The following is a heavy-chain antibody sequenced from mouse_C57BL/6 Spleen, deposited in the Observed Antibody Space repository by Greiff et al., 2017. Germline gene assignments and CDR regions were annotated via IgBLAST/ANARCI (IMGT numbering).Heavy chain of an antibody. CDR3: SKNDGSSYDLYFDV. D-gene: IGHD1-1*01. V-gene: IGHV2-5*01. CDR1: GFSLTSYG. CDR2: IWRGGST. J-gene: IGHJ1*03. Sequence: QVQLQQSGPGLVQPSQSLSITCTVSGFSLTSYGVHWVRQSPGKGLEWLGVIWRGGSTDYNAAFMSRLSITKDNSKSQVFYKMNSLQADDTAIYYCSKNDGSSYDLYFDVWGTGTTVTVSS.